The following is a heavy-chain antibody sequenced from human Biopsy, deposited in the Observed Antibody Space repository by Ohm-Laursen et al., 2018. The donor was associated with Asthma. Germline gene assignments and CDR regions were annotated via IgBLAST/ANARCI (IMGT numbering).Heavy chain of an antibody. Sequence: ASVKVSCKASGYTFIGCHIHWMRQAPGQGLEWMGRINPNSGGTNYAQKFQGRVTMTRDTSISAAYMEASSLRSEDTAVYYCARTYYDFLTGQVNDAFAIWGQGTMVTVSS. D-gene: IGHD3-9*01. CDR3: ARTYYDFLTGQVNDAFAI. V-gene: IGHV1-2*06. CDR1: GYTFIGCH. CDR2: INPNSGGT. J-gene: IGHJ3*02.